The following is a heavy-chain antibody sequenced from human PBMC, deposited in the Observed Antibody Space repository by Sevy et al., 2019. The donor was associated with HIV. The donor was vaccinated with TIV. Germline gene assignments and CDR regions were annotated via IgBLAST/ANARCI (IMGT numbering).Heavy chain of an antibody. V-gene: IGHV4-59*01. D-gene: IGHD3-3*01. CDR3: ARGRGFGVVSPSPFDY. CDR2: IYYNGST. CDR1: GGSIRSYY. Sequence: SETLSLTCTVSGGSIRSYYGSWIRQPPGKGLEWIGYIYYNGSTNYNPSLRSRVTISVDTSKNQFSLKLSSVTAADTAVYYCARGRGFGVVSPSPFDYWGQGTLVTVSS. J-gene: IGHJ4*02.